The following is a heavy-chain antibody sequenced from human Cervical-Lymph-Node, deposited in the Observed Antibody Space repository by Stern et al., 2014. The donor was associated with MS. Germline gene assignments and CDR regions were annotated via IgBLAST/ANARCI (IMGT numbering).Heavy chain of an antibody. CDR3: GRFTRGSPSDY. D-gene: IGHD3-10*01. V-gene: IGHV3-7*01. CDR1: GFTFSVYW. Sequence: EVQLVESGGGLVQPGESLTLSCVASGFTFSVYWMSWVRQAPGQGLEWVANIRDDGSDKNYVDSVKGRFNISRDNAKTSLYLKRNSLRGEDTAVYFCGRFTRGSPSDYWGQGTQVTVSP. J-gene: IGHJ4*02. CDR2: IRDDGSDK.